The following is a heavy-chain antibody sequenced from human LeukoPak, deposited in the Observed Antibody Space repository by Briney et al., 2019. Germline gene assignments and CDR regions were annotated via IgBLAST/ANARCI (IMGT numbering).Heavy chain of an antibody. CDR3: ARVSSKASYASAISMDV. CDR2: IYYSGTT. V-gene: IGHV4-31*03. J-gene: IGHJ6*02. D-gene: IGHD3-16*01. Sequence: SQTLSLTCTVSGASVNSGGSYWSWIRQYPGMRLEWIGYIYYSGTTYYNPSLQSRISISLDTSKNQFSLEVTSLTAAGTAVYYCARVSSKASYASAISMDVWGQGTTVTVSS. CDR1: GASVNSGGSY.